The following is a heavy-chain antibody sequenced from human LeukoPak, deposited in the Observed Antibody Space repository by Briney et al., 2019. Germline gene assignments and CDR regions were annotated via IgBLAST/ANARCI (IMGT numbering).Heavy chain of an antibody. D-gene: IGHD6-19*01. J-gene: IGHJ4*02. CDR3: TRDRSDRSGWYPDF. V-gene: IGHV3-7*03. CDR1: GFTLSSYW. Sequence: PGGSLRLSCAASGFTLSSYWMTWVRQAPGKGLEWVGNIKQDGSEKYYVESVKGRFTISRDNAKNSLYLQMNSLTVEDSAIYFCTRDRSDRSGWYPDFWGQGTRVTVSS. CDR2: IKQDGSEK.